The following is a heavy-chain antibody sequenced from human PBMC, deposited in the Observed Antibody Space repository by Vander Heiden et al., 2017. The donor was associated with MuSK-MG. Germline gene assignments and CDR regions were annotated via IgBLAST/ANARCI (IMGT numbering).Heavy chain of an antibody. CDR2: ISGSGGNT. V-gene: IGHV3-23*01. J-gene: IGHJ3*02. Sequence: EVQLLESGGGLVQPGGSLSLPRAASGFTFSSYAMSWARQAPGKGVEWVSGISGSGGNTYYADSVKGRFTISRDNSKNTLYLQMNSLRAEDTAVYYCAKFRSSTWYRADALDIWGQGTMVTVSS. CDR1: GFTFSSYA. CDR3: AKFRSSTWYRADALDI. D-gene: IGHD6-13*01.